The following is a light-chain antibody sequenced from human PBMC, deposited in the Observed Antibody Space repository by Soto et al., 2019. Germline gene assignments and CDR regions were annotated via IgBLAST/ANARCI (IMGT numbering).Light chain of an antibody. CDR1: RDISNS. CDR3: QKYNTAPYT. CDR2: GAS. V-gene: IGKV1-12*01. J-gene: IGKJ5*01. Sequence: DIQMTQSPSSVSASVGDRLTITCRASRDISNSLAWYQQTPGKAPKLLLRGASSLHRGVPSRFSGGGSGTHFTLTISSLQPEDAATYYCQKYNTAPYTFGQGTRLEIK.